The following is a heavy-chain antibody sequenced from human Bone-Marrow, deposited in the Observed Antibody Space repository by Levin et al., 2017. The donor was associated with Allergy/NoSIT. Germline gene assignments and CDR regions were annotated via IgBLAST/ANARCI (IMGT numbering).Heavy chain of an antibody. Sequence: SQTLSLPCSVSGDSIGLYYWSWFRQPPGRGLEWIGFLHYGANTKYHPSLKSRVSISVDTSKNQFSLKMTSVTAAATAVYFCARGYYGAQTHFDYWGLGTLVTVSS. CDR2: LHYGANT. V-gene: IGHV4-59*01. CDR1: GDSIGLYY. CDR3: ARGYYGAQTHFDY. J-gene: IGHJ4*02. D-gene: IGHD4/OR15-4a*01.